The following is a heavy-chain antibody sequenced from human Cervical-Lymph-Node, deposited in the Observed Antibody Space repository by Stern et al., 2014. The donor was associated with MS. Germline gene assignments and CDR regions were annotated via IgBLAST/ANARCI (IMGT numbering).Heavy chain of an antibody. CDR1: GYTFTSYW. CDR2: IFPGVSDI. V-gene: IGHV5-51*01. Sequence: EVQLGESGPEVKRPGESLKISCQASGYTFTSYWIGGGRQMPGKGLEWIALIFPGVSDIRSSPSFQGQVTISADKSSSAASLQWNNLKASDTAIYYCARQRYFDYWGQGTLVTVSS. J-gene: IGHJ4*02. CDR3: ARQRYFDY.